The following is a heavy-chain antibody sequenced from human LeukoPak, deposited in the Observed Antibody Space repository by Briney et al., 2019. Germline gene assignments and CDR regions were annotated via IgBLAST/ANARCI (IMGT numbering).Heavy chain of an antibody. D-gene: IGHD3-3*01. CDR3: ARGKWGFWSGYPVLGY. J-gene: IGHJ4*02. CDR1: GGTFSSYA. CDR2: IIPIFGTA. Sequence: GASVKVSCKASGGTFSSYAISWVRQAPGQGLEWMGGIIPIFGTANYAQKFQGRVTITADESTGTAYMELSSLRSDDTAVYYCARGKWGFWSGYPVLGYWGQGTLVTVSS. V-gene: IGHV1-69*13.